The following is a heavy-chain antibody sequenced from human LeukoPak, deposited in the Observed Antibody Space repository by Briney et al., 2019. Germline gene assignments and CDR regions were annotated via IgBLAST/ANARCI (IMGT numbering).Heavy chain of an antibody. CDR1: GFTFSKYW. D-gene: IGHD6-19*01. CDR2: INTDGTVT. V-gene: IGHV3-74*01. J-gene: IGHJ4*02. CDR3: ATKQWLAPPPDS. Sequence: GGSLILSCAASGFTFSKYWMLWVRQATGKGLESVSRINTDGTVTTYSDSVKGRFTVSRDNADNTMFLQMNSVRDEDTAVYYCATKQWLAPPPDSWGQGTPVTVSS.